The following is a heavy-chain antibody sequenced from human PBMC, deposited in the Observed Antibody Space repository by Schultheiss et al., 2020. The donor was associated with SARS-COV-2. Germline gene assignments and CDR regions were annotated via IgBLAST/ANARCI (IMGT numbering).Heavy chain of an antibody. CDR3: ARDISSSWEDDYYGMDV. D-gene: IGHD6-13*01. CDR2: IWYDGSNK. J-gene: IGHJ6*02. CDR1: GFTFSSYG. Sequence: GGSLRLSCAASGFTFSSYGMHWVRQAPGKGLEWVAVIWYDGSNKYYADSVKGRFTISRDNSKNTLYLQMNSLRAEDTAVYYCARDISSSWEDDYYGMDVWGQGTTVTVSS. V-gene: IGHV3-33*08.